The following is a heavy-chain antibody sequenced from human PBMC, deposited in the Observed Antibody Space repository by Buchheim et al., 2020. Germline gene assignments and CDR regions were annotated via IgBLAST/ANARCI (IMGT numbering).Heavy chain of an antibody. CDR3: AKQASSGWYTEYFQH. CDR1: GFTFSSYG. D-gene: IGHD6-19*01. CDR2: ISYDGSNK. Sequence: QVQLVESGGGVVQPGRSLRLSCAASGFTFSSYGMHWVRQAPGKGLEWVAVISYDGSNKYYADSVKGRFTISRVNSKNTLYLQMNSLRAEDTAVYYCAKQASSGWYTEYFQHWGQGTL. V-gene: IGHV3-30*18. J-gene: IGHJ1*01.